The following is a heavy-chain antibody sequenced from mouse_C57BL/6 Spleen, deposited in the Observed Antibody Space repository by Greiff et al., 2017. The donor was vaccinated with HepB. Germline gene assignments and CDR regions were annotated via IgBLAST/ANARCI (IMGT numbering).Heavy chain of an antibody. CDR2: IDPSDSYT. D-gene: IGHD4-1*01. CDR1: GYTFTSYW. CDR3: ASANSFAY. V-gene: IGHV1-50*01. J-gene: IGHJ3*01. Sequence: VQLQQPGAELVKPGASVKLSCKASGYTFTSYWMQWVKQRPGQGLEWIGEIDPSDSYTNYNQKFKGKATLTVDTSSSTAYMQLSSLTSEDSAVYYCASANSFAYWGQGTLVTVSA.